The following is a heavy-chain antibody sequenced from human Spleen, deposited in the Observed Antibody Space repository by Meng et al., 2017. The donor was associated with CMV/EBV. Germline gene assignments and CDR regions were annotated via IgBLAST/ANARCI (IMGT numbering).Heavy chain of an antibody. Sequence: GGSLRLSCAASGFTFSSYSMNWVRQAPGKGLEWVSSISSSSYIYYADSVKGRFTISRDNAKNSLYLQMNSLRAEDTAVYYCARCYDFWSGPGWIYYYYGMDVWGQGTTVTVSS. CDR3: ARCYDFWSGPGWIYYYYGMDV. CDR2: ISSSSYI. CDR1: GFTFSSYS. V-gene: IGHV3-21*01. D-gene: IGHD3-3*01. J-gene: IGHJ6*02.